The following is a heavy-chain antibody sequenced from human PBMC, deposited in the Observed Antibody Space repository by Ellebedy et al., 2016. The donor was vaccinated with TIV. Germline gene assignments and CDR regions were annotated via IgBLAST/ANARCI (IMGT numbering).Heavy chain of an antibody. J-gene: IGHJ5*02. V-gene: IGHV3-30*18. D-gene: IGHD3-16*02. CDR2: ISFDGSNI. Sequence: GGSLRLXXAASGFTFSIYGMHWVRQAPGKGLEWVSVISFDGSNIYHADSVKGRFTISRDNSKNTLYLQMNSLTTEDTAVYFCAKKTPGEVIAAPESWGQGTLVTVSS. CDR1: GFTFSIYG. CDR3: AKKTPGEVIAAPES.